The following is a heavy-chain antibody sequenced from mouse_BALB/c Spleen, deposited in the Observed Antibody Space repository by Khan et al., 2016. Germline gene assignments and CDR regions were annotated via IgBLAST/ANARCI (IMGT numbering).Heavy chain of an antibody. J-gene: IGHJ3*01. Sequence: QVQLKESGAELMKPGASVKISCKATGYTFSRYWIEWVKERPGHGLAWIGEILPGTGSTNYNEKLKGKATFTAETSSNTAYIQLSSLTSEDSAVYYCAIGAYWGRGTLVTVSA. CDR1: GYTFSRYW. CDR2: ILPGTGST. CDR3: AIGAY. V-gene: IGHV1-9*01.